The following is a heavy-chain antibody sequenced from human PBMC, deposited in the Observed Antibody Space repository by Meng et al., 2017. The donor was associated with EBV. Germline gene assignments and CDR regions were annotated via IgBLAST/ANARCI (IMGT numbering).Heavy chain of an antibody. D-gene: IGHD4-11*01. J-gene: IGHJ5*02. CDR2: IYYTGST. CDR1: GCYANNESSY. Sequence: QVQLQESGLGLVRRSVGLSFTCPVSGCYANNESSYWGWIRQPPGKGLEYIDYIYYTGSTNYNSSLKSRVTMSLDKSKNQFSLKLTSLTAADTAIYYCARGDYTNYPRWFDPWGQGTLVTVSS. CDR3: ARGDYTNYPRWFDP. V-gene: IGHV4-61*01.